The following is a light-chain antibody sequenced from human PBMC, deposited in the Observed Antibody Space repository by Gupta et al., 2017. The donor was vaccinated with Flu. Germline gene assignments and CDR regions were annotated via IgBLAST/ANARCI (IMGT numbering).Light chain of an antibody. CDR2: RDN. Sequence: GNSLTKQHAYWYQQKPGQAPVVVIYRDNERPSGIPERFSGSRSGTVFMLTIIGVQAEDEADYYCQSADNSGMYLEVGGGTRVTVL. V-gene: IGLV3-25*03. CDR1: SLTKQH. CDR3: QSADNSGMYLE. J-gene: IGLJ2*01.